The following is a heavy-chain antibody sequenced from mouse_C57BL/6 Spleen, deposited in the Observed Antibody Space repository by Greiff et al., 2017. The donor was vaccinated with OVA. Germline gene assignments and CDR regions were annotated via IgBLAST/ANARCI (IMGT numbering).Heavy chain of an antibody. D-gene: IGHD2-2*01. Sequence: VQLQQSGAELVKPGASVKLSCTASGFNIQDYYMHWVKQRTEQGLAWIGRIDPEDGDTKYAPKFQGKATITADTSSITDYLQLSSLTSEDTAVYDCASRATMVTAAYWGQGTVVTVSA. CDR3: ASRATMVTAAY. J-gene: IGHJ3*01. CDR1: GFNIQDYY. CDR2: IDPEDGDT. V-gene: IGHV14-2*01.